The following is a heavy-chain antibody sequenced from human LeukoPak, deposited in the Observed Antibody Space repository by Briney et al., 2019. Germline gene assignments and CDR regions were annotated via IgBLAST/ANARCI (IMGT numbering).Heavy chain of an antibody. CDR3: ARHWHGDYFDY. CDR2: IYYSGST. V-gene: IGHV4-30-4*01. D-gene: IGHD4-17*01. Sequence: SQTLSLTCTVSGGSISSGDYYWSWIRQPPGKGLEWIGYIYYSGSTNYNPSLKSRVTISVDTSKNQFSLKLSSVTAADTAVYYCARHWHGDYFDYWGQGTLVTVSS. CDR1: GGSISSGDYY. J-gene: IGHJ4*02.